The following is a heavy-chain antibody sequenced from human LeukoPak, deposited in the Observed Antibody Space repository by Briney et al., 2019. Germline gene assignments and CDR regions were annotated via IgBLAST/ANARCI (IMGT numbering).Heavy chain of an antibody. V-gene: IGHV4-39*01. D-gene: IGHD5-18*01. J-gene: IGHJ4*02. CDR2: IYYSGNT. CDR3: ARSGKIHLFDF. CDR1: CGSNHSSSHY. Sequence: SETLSLPCTVSCGSNHSSSHYWDPIRPPPGKGLEWIGSIYYSGNTYYNPSLKSRVTISVDKSKNQPSLELRSGPAADPALYSCARSGKIHLFDFWGQGTLVTVSS.